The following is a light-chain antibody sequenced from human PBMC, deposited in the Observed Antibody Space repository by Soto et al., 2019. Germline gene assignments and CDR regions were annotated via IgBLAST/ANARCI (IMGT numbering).Light chain of an antibody. CDR3: QQYNTYPLT. CDR1: QSISTW. J-gene: IGKJ4*02. CDR2: KAS. V-gene: IGKV1-5*03. Sequence: DIQMTQSPSTLSASVGDRVTITCRASQSISTWLAWYQQKPGKAPKLLIYKASNLESGVPSRFSGSGSGTVFILTISSLQPDDFATYYCQQYNTYPLTFGEGTKVDIK.